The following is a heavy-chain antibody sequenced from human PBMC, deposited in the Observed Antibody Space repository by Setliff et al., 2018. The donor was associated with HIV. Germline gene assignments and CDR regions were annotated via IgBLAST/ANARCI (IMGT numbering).Heavy chain of an antibody. CDR3: GRGSHIVGASWAVIDY. CDR1: GGSFSAYS. D-gene: IGHD1-26*01. Sequence: SETLSLTCAVYGGSFSAYSWSWIRQPPGKGLEWIGEICHSGSANYNPSLRSRVNMSIDTSTRQFSLNLTSVTAVDTAVYYCGRGSHIVGASWAVIDYWGQGSQVTVSS. CDR2: ICHSGSA. V-gene: IGHV4-34*01. J-gene: IGHJ4*02.